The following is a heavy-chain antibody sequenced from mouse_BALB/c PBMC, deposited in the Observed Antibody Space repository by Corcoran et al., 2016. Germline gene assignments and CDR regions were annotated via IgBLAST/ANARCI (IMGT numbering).Heavy chain of an antibody. D-gene: IGHD3-3*01. CDR2: IYPGSGNT. J-gene: IGHJ1*01. V-gene: IGHV1-84*02. CDR1: GYTFTDYY. Sequence: QIQLQQSGPELVKPGASVKLSCKASGYTFTDYYINWVRQKPGQGLEWIGWIYPGSGNTKYNEKFKGKATLTVDTSSSTAYMQLSSLTSEDTAVYFCARGGPWYFDVWGAGTTVTVSA. CDR3: ARGGPWYFDV.